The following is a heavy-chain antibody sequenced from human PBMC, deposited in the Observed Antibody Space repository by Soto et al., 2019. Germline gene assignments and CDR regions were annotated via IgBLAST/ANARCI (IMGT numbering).Heavy chain of an antibody. CDR1: GFRFSSFA. V-gene: IGHV3-23*01. Sequence: GGSLRLSCAGSGFRFSSFAMSWVRQAPGKGLEWVSAVIYSGGTTYYVDSVKGRFTISRDNSKNTLYLQMDGVRAEDTAVYYCAKLLDRWLLRDFDTRAQRTTVPVSS. CDR2: VIYSGGTT. J-gene: IGHJ6*02. CDR3: AKLLDRWLLRDFDT. D-gene: IGHD2-15*01.